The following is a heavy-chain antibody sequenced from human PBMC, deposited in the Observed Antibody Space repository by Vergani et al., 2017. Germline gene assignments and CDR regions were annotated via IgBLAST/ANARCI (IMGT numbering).Heavy chain of an antibody. CDR3: ARAAYYYDSSGYPGPFDY. V-gene: IGHV4-59*01. CDR2: IYYSGST. CDR1: GGSISSYY. J-gene: IGHJ4*02. D-gene: IGHD3-22*01. Sequence: QVQLQESGPGLVKPSETLSLTCTVSGGSISSYYWSWIRQPPGKGLEWIGYIYYSGSTNYNPSLKSRVTISVDTSENQFSLKLSSVTAADTAVYYCARAAYYYDSSGYPGPFDYWGQGTLVTVSS.